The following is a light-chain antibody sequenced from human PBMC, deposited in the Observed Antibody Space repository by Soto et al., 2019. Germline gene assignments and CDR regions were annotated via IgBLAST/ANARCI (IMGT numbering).Light chain of an antibody. CDR2: GAS. Sequence: EIVLTQSPGTLSLSPGERATLSCRASQSVSSNYLAWYQHKPGQAPRLLIYGASSRATSIPDRFSGSGSGTDFTLTISRLEPEDFALYYCQQYGTSLYTFGQGTKLEIK. V-gene: IGKV3-20*01. CDR3: QQYGTSLYT. CDR1: QSVSSNY. J-gene: IGKJ2*01.